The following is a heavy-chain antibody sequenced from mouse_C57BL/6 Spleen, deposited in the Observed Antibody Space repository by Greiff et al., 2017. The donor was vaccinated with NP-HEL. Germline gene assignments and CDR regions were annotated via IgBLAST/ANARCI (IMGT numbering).Heavy chain of an antibody. CDR1: GYTFTSYW. CDR3: ATTTVESFDY. CDR2: IHPNSGST. D-gene: IGHD1-1*01. Sequence: VQLQQPGAELVKPGASVKLSCKASGYTFTSYWMHWVKQRPGQGLEWIGIIHPNSGSTNYNEKFKSKATLTVDKSSSTAYIQLSDVTSEDYAVYYWATTTVESFDYWGQGTTLTVSS. J-gene: IGHJ2*01. V-gene: IGHV1-64*01.